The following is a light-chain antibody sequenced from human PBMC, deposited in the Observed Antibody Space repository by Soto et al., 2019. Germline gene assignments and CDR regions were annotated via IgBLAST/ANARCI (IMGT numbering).Light chain of an antibody. CDR1: QSVSSY. CDR3: QQRSNWPPRLT. J-gene: IGKJ4*01. V-gene: IGKV3-11*01. CDR2: DAS. Sequence: EIVLPQSPATLSLSPGERATLSCRASQSVSSYLAWYQQNPGQAPRLLIYDASNRATGIPARFSGSGSGTDFTLTISSLEPEDFAVYYCQQRSNWPPRLTFGGGTKVEIK.